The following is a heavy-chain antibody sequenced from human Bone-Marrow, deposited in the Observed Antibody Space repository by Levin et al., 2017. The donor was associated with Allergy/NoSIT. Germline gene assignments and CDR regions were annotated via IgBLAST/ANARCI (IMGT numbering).Heavy chain of an antibody. CDR3: VRDHYCSGGACYSVAFDY. CDR2: ISAYNGNT. Sequence: GESLKISCKSSGYTFTRYSISWVREAPGQGLEWMGWISAYNGNTNHAQKFQGRVTMTTDTSTSTAYMELRGLRSDDTAVYYCVRDHYCSGGACYSVAFDYWGQGTLVTVSS. CDR1: GYTFTRYS. D-gene: IGHD2-15*01. J-gene: IGHJ4*02. V-gene: IGHV1-18*01.